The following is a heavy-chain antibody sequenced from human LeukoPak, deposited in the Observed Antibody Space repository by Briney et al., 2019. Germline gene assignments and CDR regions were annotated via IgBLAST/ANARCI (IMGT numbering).Heavy chain of an antibody. J-gene: IGHJ4*02. CDR1: GFTFSSYS. V-gene: IGHV3-21*01. D-gene: IGHD2-15*01. CDR2: ISRSSIYK. CDR3: ARDTCSGGSCWADYFDY. Sequence: GGSLRLSCAASGFTFSSYSMNWVRQAPGKGLEWVSSISRSSIYKYYADSVKGRFTISRDNAKNSLYLQMNSLRAEDTAVYYCARDTCSGGSCWADYFDYWGQGTLVTVSS.